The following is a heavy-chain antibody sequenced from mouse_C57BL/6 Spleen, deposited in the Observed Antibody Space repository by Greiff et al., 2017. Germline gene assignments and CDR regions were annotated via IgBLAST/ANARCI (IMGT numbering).Heavy chain of an antibody. Sequence: QVQLQQPGAELVRPGSSVKLSCKASGYTFTSYWMDWVKQRPGQGLEWIGNIYPSDSETHYNQKFKDKATLTVDKSSSTAYMQLSSLTSEDSAVYYCARREEYDCGGLYFDVWGTGTTVTISS. CDR2: IYPSDSET. CDR3: ARREEYDCGGLYFDV. D-gene: IGHD2-4*01. V-gene: IGHV1-61*01. J-gene: IGHJ1*03. CDR1: GYTFTSYW.